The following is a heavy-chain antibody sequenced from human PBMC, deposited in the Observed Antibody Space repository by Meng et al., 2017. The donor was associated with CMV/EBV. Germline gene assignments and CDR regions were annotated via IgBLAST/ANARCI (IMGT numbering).Heavy chain of an antibody. J-gene: IGHJ2*01. V-gene: IGHV3-48*04. CDR2: ISSSSSTI. Sequence: GGSLRLSCAASGFTFSSYSMNWVRQAPGKGLEWVSYISSSSSTIYYADSVKGRFTISRDNAKNSLYLQMNSLRAEDTAVYYCARAVRETVVPAAASYFDLWGRGTLVTVSS. D-gene: IGHD2-2*01. CDR3: ARAVRETVVPAAASYFDL. CDR1: GFTFSSYS.